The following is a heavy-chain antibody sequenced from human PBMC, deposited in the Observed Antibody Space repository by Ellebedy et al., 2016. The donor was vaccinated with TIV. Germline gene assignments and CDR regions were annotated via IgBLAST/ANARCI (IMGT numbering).Heavy chain of an antibody. J-gene: IGHJ3*02. Sequence: RGSLRLSCAASGFSFSTYSMNWVRQAPGKGLEWISYVSHSSITMKYADSVKGRFTVSRANSKNSLYLQMNSLRAEDTALYYCARDMGWGNERINDAFDIWGQGTTVTVSS. CDR1: GFSFSTYS. CDR3: ARDMGWGNERINDAFDI. D-gene: IGHD7-27*01. V-gene: IGHV3-48*04. CDR2: VSHSSITM.